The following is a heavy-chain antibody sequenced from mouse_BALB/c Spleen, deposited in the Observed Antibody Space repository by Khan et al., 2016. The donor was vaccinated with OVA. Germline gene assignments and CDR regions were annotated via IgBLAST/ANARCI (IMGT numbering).Heavy chain of an antibody. CDR2: ISTGSGDT. D-gene: IGHD2-5*01. Sequence: QVQLQQSGAELARPGASVKLSCKASGYTFTDYYINWVKQRTGQGLEWIGEISTGSGDTYYNERFKDKATLTADKSSSTAYMQLSSLTSEASAVSFCAVSNCFCSPFAYWGQGTLVTVSA. V-gene: IGHV1-77*01. CDR3: AVSNCFCSPFAY. J-gene: IGHJ3*01. CDR1: GYTFTDYY.